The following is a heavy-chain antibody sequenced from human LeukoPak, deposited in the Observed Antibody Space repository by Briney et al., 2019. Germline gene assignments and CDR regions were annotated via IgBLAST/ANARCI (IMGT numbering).Heavy chain of an antibody. V-gene: IGHV3-30-3*01. CDR3: ARRLSLRFDAFAI. CDR1: GFTFSTYA. J-gene: IGHJ3*02. Sequence: GGSLRLSCAASGFTFSTYALHWVRQAPGKGLEWVAVISYDGSNKYYADSVKGRFTISRDNSKNTLYLQMNSLRAEDTALYYCARRLSLRFDAFAIWGPGTMVTVSS. CDR2: ISYDGSNK. D-gene: IGHD3-3*01.